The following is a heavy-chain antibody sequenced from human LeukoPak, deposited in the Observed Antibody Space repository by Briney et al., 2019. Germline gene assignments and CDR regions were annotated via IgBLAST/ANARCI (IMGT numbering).Heavy chain of an antibody. D-gene: IGHD5/OR15-5a*01. J-gene: IGHJ4*02. CDR2: ISSNGTA. CDR3: ARDRGYSVYDRSDY. Sequence: PSETLSLTCSVSGGSISGDYYYWSWIRQTAGEGLEWIGRISSNGTAAYNPSLKSRVTISLDMSKNQFSLKLNSVTAADTALYYCARDRGYSVYDRSDYWGQGTLVTVSS. V-gene: IGHV4-61*02. CDR1: GGSISGDYYY.